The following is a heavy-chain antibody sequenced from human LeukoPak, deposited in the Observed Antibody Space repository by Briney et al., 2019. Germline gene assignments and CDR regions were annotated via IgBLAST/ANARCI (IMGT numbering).Heavy chain of an antibody. D-gene: IGHD3-10*01. Sequence: SETLSLTCTVSSGSLNSYYWGWVRQPAGKGLEWIGRIYPTGTTNYSPSFKSRLTMSLDTSKNQFSLKLRSVTAANTAVYYCGRQGYTASYYFVDYWSQGTLVTVSS. CDR1: SGSLNSYY. CDR2: IYPTGTT. CDR3: GRQGYTASYYFVDY. J-gene: IGHJ4*02. V-gene: IGHV4-4*07.